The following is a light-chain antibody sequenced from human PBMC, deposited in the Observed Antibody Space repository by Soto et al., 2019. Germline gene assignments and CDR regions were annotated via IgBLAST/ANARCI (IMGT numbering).Light chain of an antibody. J-gene: IGLJ2*01. CDR2: LNSDGSH. Sequence: QPVLTQSPSASASLGASVKLTCTLSSGHSTYAIAWHQQQAEKGPRYLMNLNSDGSHSKGDGIPDRFSGSSSGAERYLTISSIQSEDEADYYCQTWGSGIVVFGGGTKVTVL. CDR1: SGHSTYA. V-gene: IGLV4-69*01. CDR3: QTWGSGIVV.